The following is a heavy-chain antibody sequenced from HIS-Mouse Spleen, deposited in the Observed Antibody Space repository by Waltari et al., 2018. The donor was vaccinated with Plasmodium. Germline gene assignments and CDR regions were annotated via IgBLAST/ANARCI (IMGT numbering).Heavy chain of an antibody. CDR2: ISYDGSNK. J-gene: IGHJ4*02. D-gene: IGHD6-13*01. CDR3: AKDRRSSSWYVDY. CDR1: GFTFSSYG. Sequence: QVTLVESGGGVVQPGRSLRLPCAASGFTFSSYGMHWVRQAPGKGLEWVAVISYDGSNKYYADSVKGRFTISRDNSKNTLYLQMNSLRAEDTAVYYCAKDRRSSSWYVDYWGQGTLVTVSS. V-gene: IGHV3-30*18.